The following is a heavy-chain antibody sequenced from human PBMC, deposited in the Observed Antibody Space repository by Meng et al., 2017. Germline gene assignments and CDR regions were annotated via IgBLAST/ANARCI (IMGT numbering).Heavy chain of an antibody. V-gene: IGHV4-34*01. J-gene: IGHJ4*02. D-gene: IGHD1-26*01. CDR1: GGSFSGYY. CDR3: ARDHSGSYPN. CDR2: INHSGST. Sequence: QVQLQQWGAGLLTPSETLSLTCAVYGGSFSGYYWSWIRQPPGKGLEWIGEINHSGSTNYNPSLKSRVTISVDTSKNQFSLKLSSVTAADTAVYYCARDHSGSYPNWGQGTLVTVSS.